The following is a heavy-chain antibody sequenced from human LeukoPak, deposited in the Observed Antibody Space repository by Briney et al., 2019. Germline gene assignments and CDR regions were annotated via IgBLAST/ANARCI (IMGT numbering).Heavy chain of an antibody. CDR2: IESTSTGI. J-gene: IGHJ6*03. CDR3: AKARLGYCISANCPTDYYYYVDV. Sequence: PGGSLRLSCAASGFTFTNYGMNWVRQAPGKGLEWIANIESTSTGINYADSVKGRFTISRDNAKETLYLQMGSLRAEDTAVYYCAKARLGYCISANCPTDYYYYVDVWGKGTTVTVSS. V-gene: IGHV3-48*01. CDR1: GFTFTNYG. D-gene: IGHD2-2*01.